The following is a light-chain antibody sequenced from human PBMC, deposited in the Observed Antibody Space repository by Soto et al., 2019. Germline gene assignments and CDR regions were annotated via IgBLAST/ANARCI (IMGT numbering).Light chain of an antibody. V-gene: IGKV1-39*01. Sequence: DIQMTQSPSSLSASAGDRVTITCRASQSISTYLNWYQQKPGKAPKLLIYAASTLQSGVPSRFSGSGSGTDFTLTISSLQPEDFATYHGQHSYSFSSTFGQGNKVEIK. CDR1: QSISTY. CDR2: AAS. CDR3: QHSYSFSST. J-gene: IGKJ1*01.